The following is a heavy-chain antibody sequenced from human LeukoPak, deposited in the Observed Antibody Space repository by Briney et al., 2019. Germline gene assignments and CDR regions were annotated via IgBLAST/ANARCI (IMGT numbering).Heavy chain of an antibody. Sequence: GGSLRLSCAASGSGFAFAGAWMHWVRQVPGKGPEWVSLISADGIRTTYADSVKGRFIISRDNAKNTLYLQMNSLRAEDTAVYYCAKGGGSSWYYGWFDPWGQGTLVTVSS. CDR2: ISADGIRT. V-gene: IGHV3-74*01. J-gene: IGHJ5*02. D-gene: IGHD6-13*01. CDR3: AKGGGSSWYYGWFDP. CDR1: GSGFAFAGAW.